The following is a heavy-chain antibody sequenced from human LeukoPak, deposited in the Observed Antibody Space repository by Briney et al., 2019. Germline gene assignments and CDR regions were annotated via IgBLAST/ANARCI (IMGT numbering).Heavy chain of an antibody. J-gene: IGHJ3*02. CDR3: ARLATPATYYYDSSGTTDAFDI. Sequence: KPSETLSLTCTVSGGSISSYYWSWIRQPPGKGLEWIGYIYYSGSTNYNPSLKSRVTISVDTSKNQFSLKLSSVTAADTAVYYCARLATPATYYYDSSGTTDAFDIWGQGTMVTVSS. V-gene: IGHV4-59*08. D-gene: IGHD3-22*01. CDR1: GGSISSYY. CDR2: IYYSGST.